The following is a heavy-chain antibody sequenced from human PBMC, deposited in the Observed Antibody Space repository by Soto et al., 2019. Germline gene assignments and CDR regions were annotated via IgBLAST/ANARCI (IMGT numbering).Heavy chain of an antibody. CDR2: INHSGST. J-gene: IGHJ6*03. V-gene: IGHV4-34*01. D-gene: IGHD2-2*01. CDR1: GGSFSGYY. CDR3: ARGAIVVVPAAIYYMDV. Sequence: SETLSLTCAVYGGSFSGYYWSWIRQPPGKGLEWIGEINHSGSTNYNPSLKSRVTISVDTSKNQFSLKLSSVTAADTAVYYCARGAIVVVPAAIYYMDVWGKGTTVTVSS.